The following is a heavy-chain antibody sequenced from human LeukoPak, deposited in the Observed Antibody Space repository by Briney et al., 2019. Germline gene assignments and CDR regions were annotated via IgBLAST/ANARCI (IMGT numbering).Heavy chain of an antibody. V-gene: IGHV4-34*01. J-gene: IGHJ4*02. CDR2: INHSGST. CDR1: GGSLSGYY. Sequence: SETLTLTCAVGGSLSGYYWSWIRQPPGKGLEWIGEINHSGSTNYNPSLKSRVTISVDTSKNQFSLKLSSVTAADTAVYYCARFRRAVAGTGLEYWGQGTLVTVSS. CDR3: ARFRRAVAGTGLEY. D-gene: IGHD6-19*01.